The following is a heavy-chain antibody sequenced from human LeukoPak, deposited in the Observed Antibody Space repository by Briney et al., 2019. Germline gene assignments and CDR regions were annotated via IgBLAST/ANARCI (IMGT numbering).Heavy chain of an antibody. J-gene: IGHJ4*02. Sequence: SETLSLTCTVSGGSISRYYWSWIRQPPGKGLEWIGYIYYSGSTNYSPSLKSRVTISVDTSKNQFSLKLSSVTAADTAGYYCARSVSGDSPMDYWGQGTLVTVSS. CDR1: GGSISRYY. V-gene: IGHV4-59*01. CDR3: ARSVSGDSPMDY. CDR2: IYYSGST. D-gene: IGHD3-22*01.